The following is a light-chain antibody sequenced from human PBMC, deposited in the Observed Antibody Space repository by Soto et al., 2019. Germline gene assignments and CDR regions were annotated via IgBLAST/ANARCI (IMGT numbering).Light chain of an antibody. Sequence: DIQMTQSPSTLSASVGDRVTITCRASQTINSWLAWYQQKPGKAPRLLIYDASSLESGVPTRFSVSGSWTEFTLSISSLQPDDFATYYCQQYSSYWTFGQGTKVDIK. CDR1: QTINSW. J-gene: IGKJ1*01. CDR3: QQYSSYWT. CDR2: DAS. V-gene: IGKV1-5*01.